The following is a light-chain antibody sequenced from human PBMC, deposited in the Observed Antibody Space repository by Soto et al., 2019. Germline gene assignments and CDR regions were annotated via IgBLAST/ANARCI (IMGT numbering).Light chain of an antibody. Sequence: TQLTKSPSSVSPPVGARVTITCRASQSISSYLNWYQQKPGKAPKPLIYKASTLKSGVPSRFSGSGSGTEFTLTISSLQPDDFATYYCQHYNSYSEAFGQGTKVDIK. J-gene: IGKJ1*01. V-gene: IGKV1-5*03. CDR2: KAS. CDR3: QHYNSYSEA. CDR1: QSISSY.